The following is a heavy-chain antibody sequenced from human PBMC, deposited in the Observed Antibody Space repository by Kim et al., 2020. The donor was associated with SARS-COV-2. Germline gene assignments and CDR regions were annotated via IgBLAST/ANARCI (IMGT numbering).Heavy chain of an antibody. J-gene: IGHJ6*02. CDR3: ARGAEDYYDSSGYYYYGMDV. V-gene: IGHV3-33*08. CDR2: IWYDGSNK. Sequence: GGSLRLSCAASGFTFSSYGMHWVRQAPGKGLEWVAVIWYDGSNKYYADSVKGRFTISRDNSKNTLYLQMNSLRAEDTAVYYCARGAEDYYDSSGYYYYGMDVWGQGTTVTASS. CDR1: GFTFSSYG. D-gene: IGHD3-22*01.